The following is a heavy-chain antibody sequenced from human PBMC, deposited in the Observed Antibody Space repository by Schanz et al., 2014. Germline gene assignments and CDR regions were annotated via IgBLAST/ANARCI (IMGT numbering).Heavy chain of an antibody. CDR1: GGTFSSDT. CDR2: IVPIAGIT. CDR3: AREVGLYDRGWFGP. J-gene: IGHJ5*02. Sequence: QVHLVQSGAEVKKPGSSVKVSFKASGGTFSSDTFSWLRQAPGQGLEWMGRIVPIAGITNYAQRFQGRVTITADKSSDTAYMELSSLRSEDTAVYYCAREVGLYDRGWFGPWGQGTLVTVSS. V-gene: IGHV1-69*08. D-gene: IGHD3-22*01.